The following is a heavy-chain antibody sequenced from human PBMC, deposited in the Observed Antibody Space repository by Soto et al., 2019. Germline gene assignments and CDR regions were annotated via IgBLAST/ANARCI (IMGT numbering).Heavy chain of an antibody. CDR2: IYYSGST. V-gene: IGHV4-59*01. D-gene: IGHD5-12*01. J-gene: IGHJ4*02. CDR1: GGSINNYY. CDR3: ARDRGYGPPFXY. Sequence: PSETLSLTCTVSGGSINNYYWSWIRQPPGKGLEWIGYIYYSGSTNYNPSLKGRVTISVDTSKNQFSLNLNSVTAADTAVYYCARDRGYGPPFXYWSQGTLVTVSS.